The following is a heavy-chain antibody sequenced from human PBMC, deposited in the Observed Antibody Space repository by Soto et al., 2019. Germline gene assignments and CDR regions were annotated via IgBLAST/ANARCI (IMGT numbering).Heavy chain of an antibody. CDR2: IYYTGST. CDR1: GGSISSSSYF. D-gene: IGHD6-19*01. V-gene: IGHV4-39*01. J-gene: IGHJ4*02. Sequence: QLQLQESGPGLVKPSETLSLTCAVSGGSISSSSYFWGYIRQPPGKGLEWIGTIYYTGSTYYNPSLRRRVTMSVDTSKNQFSLKLSSVTAADTAVYYCARRGGAVAGTSRFDSWGQGTLVTVSS. CDR3: ARRGGAVAGTSRFDS.